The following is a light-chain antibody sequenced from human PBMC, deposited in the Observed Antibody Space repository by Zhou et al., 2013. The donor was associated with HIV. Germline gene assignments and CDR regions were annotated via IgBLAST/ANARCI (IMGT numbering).Light chain of an antibody. Sequence: EVVMTQSPDTLSLSPGERVVLSCRASETGRYNSLAWYQQKSGQAPRLLIYGASSRATGIPDRFSGSASGTEFTLTISSLQPEDLAVYYCQQYNHWPPLTLAEGPRWRSN. CDR3: QQYNHWPPLT. J-gene: IGKJ4*01. CDR1: ETGRYNS. V-gene: IGKV3D-15*01. CDR2: GAS.